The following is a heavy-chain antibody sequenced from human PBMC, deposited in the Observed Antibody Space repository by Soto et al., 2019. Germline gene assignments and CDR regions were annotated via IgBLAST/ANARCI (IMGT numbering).Heavy chain of an antibody. CDR2: IGGGNTDR. D-gene: IGHD1-26*01. CDR3: AKDEVSYNGKWDWFDS. V-gene: IGHV3-23*01. Sequence: DVQLLESGGGLVQPGGSLTLSCAASRFIFSDYAMNWVRQAPGKGLEWVSSIGGGNTDRYYADSVKGRFMMSRDNSKNTMNLQMNSLRDDDTAVYYCAKDEVSYNGKWDWFDSWGQGTLVTVSS. J-gene: IGHJ5*01. CDR1: RFIFSDYA.